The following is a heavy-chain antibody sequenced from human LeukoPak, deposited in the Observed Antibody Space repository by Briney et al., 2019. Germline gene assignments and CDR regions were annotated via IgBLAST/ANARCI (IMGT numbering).Heavy chain of an antibody. D-gene: IGHD3-3*02. CDR1: GYSISSGCY. V-gene: IGHV4-38-2*01. CDR2: IYHSGST. CDR3: ARHLKLSHAFDI. J-gene: IGHJ3*02. Sequence: SETLSLTCAVSGYSISSGCYWGWIRQPPGKGLEWIGSIYHSGSTYYNPSLKSRVTISVDTSKNQFSLKLSSVTAADTAVYYCARHLKLSHAFDIWGQGTMVTVSS.